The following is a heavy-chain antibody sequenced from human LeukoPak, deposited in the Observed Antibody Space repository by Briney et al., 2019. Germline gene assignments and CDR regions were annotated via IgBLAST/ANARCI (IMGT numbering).Heavy chain of an antibody. CDR1: GFAFSSYS. J-gene: IGHJ6*02. Sequence: PGGSLRLSCAGSGFAFSSYSIQWVRQAPGKGLESVSAITSNGCLTYYANSVRGRFTISRDNSKNTLYLQMGSLRAEDMAVYYCARVTAGATTSNYYYYHMDVWGQGTTVTVSS. D-gene: IGHD1-26*01. V-gene: IGHV3-64*01. CDR3: ARVTAGATTSNYYYYHMDV. CDR2: ITSNGCLT.